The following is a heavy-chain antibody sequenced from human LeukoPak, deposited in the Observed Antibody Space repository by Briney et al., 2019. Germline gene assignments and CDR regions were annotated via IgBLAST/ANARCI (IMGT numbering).Heavy chain of an antibody. CDR2: ISSNGGST. J-gene: IGHJ4*02. Sequence: GGSLRLSCSASGFTFSSYAMHWVRQAPGKGLEYVSAISSNGGSTYYANPVKGRFTISRDNSKNTLYLQMGSLRAEDMAVYYCARGPIYVWFGELFPDYWGQGTLVTVSS. V-gene: IGHV3-64*01. D-gene: IGHD3-10*01. CDR3: ARGPIYVWFGELFPDY. CDR1: GFTFSSYA.